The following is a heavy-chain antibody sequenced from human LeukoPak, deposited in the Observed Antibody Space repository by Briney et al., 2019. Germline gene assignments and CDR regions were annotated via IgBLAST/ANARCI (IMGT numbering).Heavy chain of an antibody. CDR1: GGSISSSSYY. J-gene: IGHJ3*02. Sequence: SETLSLTCTVSGGSISSSSYYWGWIRQPPGKGLEWIGYIYYSGSTNYNPSLKSRVTISVDTSKNQFSLKLSSVTAADTAVYYCARAFSGSYEFLGDIWGQGTMVTVSS. CDR2: IYYSGST. V-gene: IGHV4-61*05. D-gene: IGHD1-26*01. CDR3: ARAFSGSYEFLGDI.